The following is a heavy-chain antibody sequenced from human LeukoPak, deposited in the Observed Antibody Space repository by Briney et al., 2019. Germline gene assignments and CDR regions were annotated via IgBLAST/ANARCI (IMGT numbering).Heavy chain of an antibody. CDR2: IYSGGST. Sequence: TGGSLRLSCAASGFTVSSNYMSWVRQAPGKGLEWVSVIYSGGSTYYADPVKGRFTISRDNSKNTLYLQMNSLRAEDTAVYYCARHHGSDGELVSWGQGTLVTVSS. V-gene: IGHV3-53*01. J-gene: IGHJ4*02. D-gene: IGHD3-10*01. CDR1: GFTVSSNY. CDR3: ARHHGSDGELVS.